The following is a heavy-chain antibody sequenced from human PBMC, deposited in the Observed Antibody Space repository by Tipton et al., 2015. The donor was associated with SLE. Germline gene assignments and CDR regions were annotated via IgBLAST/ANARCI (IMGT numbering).Heavy chain of an antibody. CDR3: ARECVVAAAGPCDAFDI. Sequence: SLRLSCAASGFTFSMYAVHWVRQAPGEGLEWVAVISYDGSNKYYADSVKGRFTISRDNSKNTLYLQMNSLRAEDTAVYYCARECVVAAAGPCDAFDIWGQGTMVTVSS. J-gene: IGHJ3*02. D-gene: IGHD6-13*01. V-gene: IGHV3-30*04. CDR1: GFTFSMYA. CDR2: ISYDGSNK.